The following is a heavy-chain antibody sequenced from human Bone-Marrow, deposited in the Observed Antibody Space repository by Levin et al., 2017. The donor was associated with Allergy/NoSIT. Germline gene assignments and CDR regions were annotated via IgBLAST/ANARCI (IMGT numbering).Heavy chain of an antibody. CDR1: GFTFSDYA. Sequence: LSLTCAASGFTFSDYAVSWVRQAPGKGLEWVSEISGSGSRTYFADSVKGRFTISRDNSKNTVYLQMNNLRGEDTALYYCARGPPFGVHFGLDVWGQGTTVSVSS. D-gene: IGHD3-10*01. V-gene: IGHV3-23*01. J-gene: IGHJ6*02. CDR3: ARGPPFGVHFGLDV. CDR2: ISGSGSRT.